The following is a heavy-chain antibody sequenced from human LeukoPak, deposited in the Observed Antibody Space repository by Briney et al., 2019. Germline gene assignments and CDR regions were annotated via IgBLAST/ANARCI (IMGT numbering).Heavy chain of an antibody. CDR2: INEHGTEK. J-gene: IGHJ4*02. Sequence: GGSLRLSCTVSGFTMSEHRMSWGCHAPGEGLERVGNINEHGTEKFYVGSVTGRFSIFKDNTKNTVFLQMNSLRLDDTAIYFCARNPDAGTADYWGEGTLVTVSS. CDR3: ARNPDAGTADY. D-gene: IGHD1-14*01. CDR1: GFTMSEHR. V-gene: IGHV3-7*02.